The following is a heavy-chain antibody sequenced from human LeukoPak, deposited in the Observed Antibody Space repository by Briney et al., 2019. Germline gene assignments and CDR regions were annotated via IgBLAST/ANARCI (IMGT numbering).Heavy chain of an antibody. J-gene: IGHJ4*02. Sequence: NPSETLSLTCAVYGGSFSGYYWSWIRQPPGKGLEWIGEINHSGSTNYNPSLKSRVTISVDTSKNQFSLKLSSVTAADTAVYYCARGGVNAFDYWGQGTLVTVSS. CDR3: ARGGVNAFDY. D-gene: IGHD3-16*01. CDR2: INHSGST. CDR1: GGSFSGYY. V-gene: IGHV4-34*01.